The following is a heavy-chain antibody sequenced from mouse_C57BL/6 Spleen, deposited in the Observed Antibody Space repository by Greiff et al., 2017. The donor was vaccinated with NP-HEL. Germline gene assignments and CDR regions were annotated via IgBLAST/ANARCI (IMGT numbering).Heavy chain of an antibody. Sequence: EVKLMESGPVLVKPGASVKMSCKASGYTFTDYYMNWVKQSHGKSLEWIGVINPYNGGTSYNQKFKGKATLTVDKSSSTAYMELNSLTSENSAVYYCARSWGWGGAMDYWGQGTSVTVSS. D-gene: IGHD3-3*01. J-gene: IGHJ4*01. CDR1: GYTFTDYY. CDR3: ARSWGWGGAMDY. V-gene: IGHV1-19*01. CDR2: INPYNGGT.